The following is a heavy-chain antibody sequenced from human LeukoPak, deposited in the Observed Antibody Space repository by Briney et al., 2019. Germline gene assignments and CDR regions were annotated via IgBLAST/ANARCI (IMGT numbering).Heavy chain of an antibody. CDR2: MNPNSGNT. CDR1: GYTFTSNY. CDR3: ARGERRYYYDSSDSDY. J-gene: IGHJ4*02. V-gene: IGHV1-8*02. Sequence: ASVKVSCKASGYTFTSNYIHWVRQATGQGLEWMGWMNPNSGNTGYAQKFQGRVTMTRNTSKSTAYMELSSLRSEDTAVYYCARGERRYYYDSSDSDYWGQGTLVTVSS. D-gene: IGHD3-22*01.